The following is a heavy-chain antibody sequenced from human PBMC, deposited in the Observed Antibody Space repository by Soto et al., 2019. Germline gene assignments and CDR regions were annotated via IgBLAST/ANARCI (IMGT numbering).Heavy chain of an antibody. CDR2: IVVGSGNT. V-gene: IGHV1-58*02. CDR3: AARGVSRFLEWPDAFGI. D-gene: IGHD3-3*01. Sequence: GASVKVSCKASGFTFTSSAMQWVRQARGQGLEWIGWIVVGSGNTNYAQKFQERVTITRDTSTSTAYMELSSLRSEDTAVYYCAARGVSRFLEWPDAFGIWGQGTMVTVSS. J-gene: IGHJ3*02. CDR1: GFTFTSSA.